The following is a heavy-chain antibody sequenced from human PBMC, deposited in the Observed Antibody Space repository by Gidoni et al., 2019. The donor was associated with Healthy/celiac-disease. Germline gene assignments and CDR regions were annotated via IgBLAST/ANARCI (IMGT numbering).Heavy chain of an antibody. D-gene: IGHD3-16*01. J-gene: IGHJ4*02. Sequence: EVQLVQSGAEVKKPGESLRISCKGSGYSFTSYWISWVRQMPGKGLEWMGRIDPSDSYTSYSPSFQGHVTISADKSISTAYLQWSSLKASDTAMYYCASTASYDYVWGSYYSPGYWGQGTLVTVSS. V-gene: IGHV5-10-1*03. CDR1: GYSFTSYW. CDR2: IDPSDSYT. CDR3: ASTASYDYVWGSYYSPGY.